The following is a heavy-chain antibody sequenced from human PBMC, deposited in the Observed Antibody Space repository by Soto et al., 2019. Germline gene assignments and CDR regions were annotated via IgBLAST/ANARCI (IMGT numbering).Heavy chain of an antibody. J-gene: IGHJ4*02. D-gene: IGHD3-22*01. CDR2: IDPSDSQT. V-gene: IGHV5-10-1*01. CDR3: ARQIYDSDTGPNFQYYFDS. Sequence: GESLKISCNGSGYSFAVYWITWVRQKPGKGLEWMGRIDPSDSQTYYSPSFRGHVTISATKSITTVSLQWSSLRASDTAMYYCARQIYDSDTGPNFQYYFDSWGQGTPVTVSS. CDR1: GYSFAVYW.